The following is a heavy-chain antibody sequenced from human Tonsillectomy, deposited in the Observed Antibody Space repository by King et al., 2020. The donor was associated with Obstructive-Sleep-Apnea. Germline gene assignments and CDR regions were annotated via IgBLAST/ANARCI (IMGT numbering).Heavy chain of an antibody. CDR2: IIPIFGTA. CDR3: ARSTYCCAGSCYSFHYYYYAMDV. Sequence: QLVQSGAEVKKPGSSVKVSCKASGGTFSSYAISWVRQAPGQGLEWMGGIIPIFGTANYAQTFQGRVTITADESTSTAYMELSSLGSADTAVYYCARSTYCCAGSCYSFHYYYYAMDVWGQGTTVTVSS. V-gene: IGHV1-69*01. CDR1: GGTFSSYA. J-gene: IGHJ6*02. D-gene: IGHD2-15*01.